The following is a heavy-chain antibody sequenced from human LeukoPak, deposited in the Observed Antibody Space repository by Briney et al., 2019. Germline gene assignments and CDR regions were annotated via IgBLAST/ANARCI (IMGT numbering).Heavy chain of an antibody. CDR3: AKGSIPAASYYYYGMDV. CDR1: GFTFDDNA. V-gene: IGHV3-9*01. J-gene: IGHJ6*02. CDR2: ISWNSGSI. D-gene: IGHD2-2*01. Sequence: GGSLRLSCAASGFTFDDNAMHWVRQAPGKGLEWVSGISWNSGSIGYADSVKGRFTISRDNAKNSLYLQMNSLRAEDTALYYCAKGSIPAASYYYYGMDVWGQGTTVTVSS.